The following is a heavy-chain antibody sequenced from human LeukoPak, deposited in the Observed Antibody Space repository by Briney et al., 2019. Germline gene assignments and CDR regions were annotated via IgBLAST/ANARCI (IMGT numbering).Heavy chain of an antibody. D-gene: IGHD3-22*01. CDR3: ATGHYYDSSGYYPLPDAFDI. V-gene: IGHV3-74*01. CDR2: MNSDGSST. Sequence: GGSLRLSCAASGFSFSRYWMHWVRQAPGKGLVWVSRMNSDGSSTNYADSMKGRFTISRDNAKNILYLQMNSLRAEDTAVYHCATGHYYDSSGYYPLPDAFDIWGQGTMVTVSS. CDR1: GFSFSRYW. J-gene: IGHJ3*02.